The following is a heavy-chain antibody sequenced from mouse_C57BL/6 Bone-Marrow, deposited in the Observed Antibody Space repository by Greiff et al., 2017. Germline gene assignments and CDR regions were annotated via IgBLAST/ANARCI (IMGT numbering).Heavy chain of an antibody. CDR2: IDPENGDT. V-gene: IGHV14-4*01. D-gene: IGHD2-12*01. Sequence: VQLQQPGAELVRPGASVKLSCTASGFNIKDDYMPWVKQRPEQGLEWIGWIDPENGDTEYASKFQGKATLTADTSSNTAYLQLSSLTYEDTAVYYCTAYSFYWYFDVWGTGTTVTVSS. CDR3: TAYSFYWYFDV. CDR1: GFNIKDDY. J-gene: IGHJ1*03.